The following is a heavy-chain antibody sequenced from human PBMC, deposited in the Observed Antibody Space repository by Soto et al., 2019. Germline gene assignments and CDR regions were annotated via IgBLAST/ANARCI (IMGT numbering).Heavy chain of an antibody. Sequence: ASVKVSCKASGYTFTSYDINWVRQATGQGLEWMGWMNPNSGNTGYAQKFQGRVTMTRNTSISTAYMELSSLGSEDTAVYYCARSQLEDIVVVPAAMGASSWYYYYMDVWG. J-gene: IGHJ6*03. D-gene: IGHD2-2*01. CDR3: ARSQLEDIVVVPAAMGASSWYYYYMDV. V-gene: IGHV1-8*01. CDR1: GYTFTSYD. CDR2: MNPNSGNT.